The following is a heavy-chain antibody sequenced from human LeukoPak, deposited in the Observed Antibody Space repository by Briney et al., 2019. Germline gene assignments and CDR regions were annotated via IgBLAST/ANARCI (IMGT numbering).Heavy chain of an antibody. Sequence: PGGSLRLSCAASGFTFSSYEMNWVRQAPGKGLEWVADIQEDGREEYYVDSVRGRFTISRDNAKNSLYLQMDTLRVEDTALYYCARDVGVAAIAVFDYWGQGTLVTVSS. V-gene: IGHV3-7*01. CDR3: ARDVGVAAIAVFDY. CDR1: GFTFSSYE. J-gene: IGHJ4*02. CDR2: IQEDGREE. D-gene: IGHD2-15*01.